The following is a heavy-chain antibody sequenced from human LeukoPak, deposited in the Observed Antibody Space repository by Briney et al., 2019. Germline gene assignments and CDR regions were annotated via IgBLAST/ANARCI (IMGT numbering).Heavy chain of an antibody. Sequence: PGGSLRLSCAASGFTFSSYDMHCVRQATGKGLEWVSAIGTAGDTYYPGSVKGRFTISRENAKNSLYLQMNSLRAGDTAVYYCARERKGGDFDYWGQGTLVTVSS. CDR2: IGTAGDT. CDR3: ARERKGGDFDY. CDR1: GFTFSSYD. D-gene: IGHD2-21*01. V-gene: IGHV3-13*04. J-gene: IGHJ4*02.